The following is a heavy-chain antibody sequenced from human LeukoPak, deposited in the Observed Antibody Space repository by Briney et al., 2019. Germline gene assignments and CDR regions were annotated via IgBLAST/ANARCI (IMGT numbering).Heavy chain of an antibody. J-gene: IGHJ4*02. CDR2: IYTSGST. Sequence: SETLSLTCTVSGGSISSGSYYWSWIRQPAGKGLEWIGRIYTSGSTNYDPSLKSRVTISVDTSKNQFSLKLSSVTAAATAVYYCAWTSAMANYFDYWGQGTLVAVSS. D-gene: IGHD5-18*01. V-gene: IGHV4-61*02. CDR3: AWTSAMANYFDY. CDR1: GGSISSGSYY.